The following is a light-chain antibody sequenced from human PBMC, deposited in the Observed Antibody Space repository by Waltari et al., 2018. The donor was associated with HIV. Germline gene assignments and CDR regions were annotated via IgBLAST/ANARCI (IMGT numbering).Light chain of an antibody. CDR3: QRTLNTPLT. V-gene: IGKV1-39*01. CDR1: QIISSQ. Sequence: DIQMTQSPSSLSASVGDRVTIPCRARQIISSQLNWFQQRPGQAPNLLIYAASNLQNGVPSMFTGTGSGTEFDLTISSLRPEYFTIYYCQRTLNTPLTGGGGTKVDI. CDR2: AAS. J-gene: IGKJ4*01.